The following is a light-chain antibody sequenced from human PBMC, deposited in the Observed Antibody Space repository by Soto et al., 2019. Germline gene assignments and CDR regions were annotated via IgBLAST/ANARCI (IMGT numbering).Light chain of an antibody. CDR2: ATS. Sequence: EIVLTQSPGTVSLSPGESATLSCRASQSISRSDLAWYQHRPGQPPRLLIYATSSRATGIPDRFTGGGSGTGFTLTISRLEPEDSAVYYCQQYGTSPTFGGGTKVEIK. CDR1: QSISRSD. V-gene: IGKV3-20*01. J-gene: IGKJ4*01. CDR3: QQYGTSPT.